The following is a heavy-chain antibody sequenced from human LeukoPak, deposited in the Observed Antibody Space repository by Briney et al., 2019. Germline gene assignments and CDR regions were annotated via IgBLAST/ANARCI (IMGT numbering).Heavy chain of an antibody. CDR2: IYYSGST. CDR1: GGSISSSSYY. D-gene: IGHD5-18*01. Sequence: SETLSLTCTVSGGSISSSSYYWGWIRQPPGKGLEWIGSIYYSGSTYYNPSLKSRVTISVDTSKNQFSLKLSSVTAADTAVYYCARDGSGYSYDHDAFDIWGQGTMVTVSS. V-gene: IGHV4-39*02. J-gene: IGHJ3*02. CDR3: ARDGSGYSYDHDAFDI.